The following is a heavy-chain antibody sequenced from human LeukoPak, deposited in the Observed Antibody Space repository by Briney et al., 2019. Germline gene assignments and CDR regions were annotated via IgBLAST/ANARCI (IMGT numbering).Heavy chain of an antibody. CDR3: ARETYSLADV. D-gene: IGHD4-11*01. J-gene: IGHJ6*02. V-gene: IGHV3-33*01. CDR1: GFSFSSHG. CDR2: TWFDDSYQ. Sequence: GGSLRLSCAASGFSFSSHGMHWVRQAPGKGLEWVGVTWFDDSYQHYAGSVRGRFTISRDNSKNTVYLQMNSLRAEDTAVYYCARETYSLADVWGQGTTVIASS.